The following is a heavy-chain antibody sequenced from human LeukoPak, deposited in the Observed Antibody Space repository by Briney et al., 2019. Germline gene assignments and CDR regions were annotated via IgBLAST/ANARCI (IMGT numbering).Heavy chain of an antibody. CDR2: IYSGGGT. J-gene: IGHJ4*02. CDR3: AGGPPYSSSWYFFDY. CDR1: GFTVSSNY. Sequence: PGGSLTLTCAASGFTVSSNYMSWVRQAPGKGLEWVSVIYSGGGTYYADSVKGKFTMSRDNSKNTLYLQMNSLRAEDTAVYYCAGGPPYSSSWYFFDYWGQGTLVTVSS. D-gene: IGHD6-13*01. V-gene: IGHV3-66*01.